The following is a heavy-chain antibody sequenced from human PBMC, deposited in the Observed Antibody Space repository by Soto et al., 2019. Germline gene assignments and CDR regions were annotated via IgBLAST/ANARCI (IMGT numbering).Heavy chain of an antibody. V-gene: IGHV4-31*03. Sequence: QVQLPESGPGLVKPSQTLSLTCTVSGGSISSGGYYWSWIRQHPGKGLEWIGYIYYSGSTYYNPSLKSRVTISVDTSKNQFSLKLSSVTAADTAVYYCARDGATMVRGVIITGWFDPWGQGTLVTVSS. CDR3: ARDGATMVRGVIITGWFDP. CDR2: IYYSGST. D-gene: IGHD3-10*01. CDR1: GGSISSGGYY. J-gene: IGHJ5*02.